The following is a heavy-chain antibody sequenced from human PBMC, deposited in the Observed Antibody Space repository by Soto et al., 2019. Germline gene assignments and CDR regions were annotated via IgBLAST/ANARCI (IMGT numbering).Heavy chain of an antibody. CDR3: ARYWQWLPRDSFDI. Sequence: EVQLVESGGGLVQPGGSLRLSCAASGFTFSSYSMNWVRQAPGKGLEWVSYISSSSSTIYYADSVKGRFTISRDNAKNSLYLQMNSLRDEDTAVYYCARYWQWLPRDSFDICGQGTMVTVSS. D-gene: IGHD6-19*01. CDR1: GFTFSSYS. V-gene: IGHV3-48*02. CDR2: ISSSSSTI. J-gene: IGHJ3*02.